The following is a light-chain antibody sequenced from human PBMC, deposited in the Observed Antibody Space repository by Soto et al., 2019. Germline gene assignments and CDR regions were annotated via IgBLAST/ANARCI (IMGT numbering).Light chain of an antibody. CDR2: DAS. CDR3: QQYGSSPT. V-gene: IGKV3-20*01. J-gene: IGKJ4*01. Sequence: EIVLTQSPGTLSLSPGERATLSCRASQSVSNNYLAWYQKKPDQAPRLLIYDASSRATDIPDRFSGSGSGTDFTLTISRLEPEDFGVFYCQQYGSSPTFGGGTKVEIK. CDR1: QSVSNNY.